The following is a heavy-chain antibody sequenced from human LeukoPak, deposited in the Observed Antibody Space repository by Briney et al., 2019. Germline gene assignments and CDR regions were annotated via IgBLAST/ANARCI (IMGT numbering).Heavy chain of an antibody. V-gene: IGHV1-46*01. CDR1: GYIFTTYF. CDR3: ARDKGVVLRFLEWPEVENWFDP. J-gene: IGHJ5*02. D-gene: IGHD3-3*01. CDR2: INPRGGST. Sequence: ASVKVSCKASGYIFTTYFMHWLRQAPGQGPEWMGIINPRGGSTDYAQKFQDRITMTSDTSTSTAYMELRSLRSDDTAVDYCARDKGVVLRFLEWPEVENWFDPWGQGTLVTVSS.